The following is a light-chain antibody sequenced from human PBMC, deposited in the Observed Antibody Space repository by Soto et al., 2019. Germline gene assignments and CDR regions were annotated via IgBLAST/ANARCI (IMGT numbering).Light chain of an antibody. CDR2: SNN. V-gene: IGLV1-44*01. J-gene: IGLJ2*01. CDR1: SSNIGSNT. Sequence: QPVLTQPPSVSGTPGRRVAISCSGSSSNIGSNTVSWYQQLPGTAPKLLIYSNNQRHSGVPDRFSGSVSGTSASLAISGLQSEDDADYYCATWDDSLNGPVFGGGTKLTVL. CDR3: ATWDDSLNGPV.